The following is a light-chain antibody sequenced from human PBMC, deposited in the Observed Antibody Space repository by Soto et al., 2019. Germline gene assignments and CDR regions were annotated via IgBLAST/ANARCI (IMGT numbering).Light chain of an antibody. Sequence: DIRMTQSPSTLCASVGDRVTISCRASQPISNWVAWYQQKPGRAPKLLISDSSNLETGVPPRFSGTGSGTQYTLIISGLQPDDSATYYCQQYNSDPYTFGQGTKLQI. CDR2: DSS. CDR3: QQYNSDPYT. J-gene: IGKJ2*01. V-gene: IGKV1-5*01. CDR1: QPISNW.